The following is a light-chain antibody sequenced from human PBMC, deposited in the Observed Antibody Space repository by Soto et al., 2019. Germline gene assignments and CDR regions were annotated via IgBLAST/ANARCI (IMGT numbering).Light chain of an antibody. J-gene: IGKJ1*01. CDR2: DVS. CDR3: QQYETYSRT. V-gene: IGKV1-5*01. CDR1: QSIIGT. Sequence: DIQMTQSASTLSASLGDRVTIACGASQSIIGTLAWYQQRPGKAPKLLIFDVSNLERGVPSRFSGSGSGTEFSLTISSLQTDDFATYYCQQYETYSRTFGQGTKVDIK.